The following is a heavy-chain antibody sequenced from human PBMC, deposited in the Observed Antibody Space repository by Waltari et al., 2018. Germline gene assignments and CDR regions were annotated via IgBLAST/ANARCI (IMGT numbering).Heavy chain of an antibody. V-gene: IGHV4-34*01. J-gene: IGHJ5*02. D-gene: IGHD3-3*01. Sequence: QVQLQQWGAGLLKPSETLALTCSVSGASCSAYYWGCVRHAPGKGLEWIGQVRHPGNTNYNPSLQSRVAISIDTTSKQFSLKVFSVTAADTGLYFCTRGGNYDFWSHSPFVDPWGQGTQVIVSS. CDR1: GASCSAYY. CDR3: TRGGNYDFWSHSPFVDP. CDR2: VRHPGNT.